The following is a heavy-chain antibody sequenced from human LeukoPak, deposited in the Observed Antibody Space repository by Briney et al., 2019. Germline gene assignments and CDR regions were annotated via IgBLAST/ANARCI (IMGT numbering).Heavy chain of an antibody. Sequence: AGSLRLSCAASGVTFSGYRWNWVRRPPGMGLEWVSSINTSRSYIYYADSVKGRFTISRDNAQKSLYLQMNSLRAEDTAVYYCAREYSGDGDFDYWGQGTLVRVSS. CDR3: AREYSGDGDFDY. CDR1: GVTFSGYR. CDR2: INTSRSYI. D-gene: IGHD5-12*01. V-gene: IGHV3-21*01. J-gene: IGHJ4*02.